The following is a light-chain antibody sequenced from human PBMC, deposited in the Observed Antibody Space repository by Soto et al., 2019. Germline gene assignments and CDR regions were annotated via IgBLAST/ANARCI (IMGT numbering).Light chain of an antibody. Sequence: VLTQPPSVSGAPGQRVTLSCTGNSSNIGAGYDVHWYQQLPGTAPKLLIYGNSNRPSGVPDRFSGSKSDTSASLAITGLQADDEADYYCQSYDSILSGSVFGGGTKVTVL. CDR3: QSYDSILSGSV. CDR1: SSNIGAGYD. J-gene: IGLJ3*02. V-gene: IGLV1-40*01. CDR2: GNS.